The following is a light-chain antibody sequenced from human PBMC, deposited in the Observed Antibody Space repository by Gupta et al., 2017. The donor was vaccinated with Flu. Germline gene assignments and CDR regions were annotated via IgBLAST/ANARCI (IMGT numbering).Light chain of an antibody. CDR3: QQSYTTPYS. V-gene: IGKV1-39*01. CDR2: EAS. CDR1: QSIEIY. Sequence: DIQLTQSPSSLSASVGDRVNITCRASQSIEIYVNWYQQKTGEAPKFLIYEASNLESWVPSRFSGSGSGTDFTLSISSLQPEDFATYYCQQSYTTPYSFGQGTKVEIK. J-gene: IGKJ2*03.